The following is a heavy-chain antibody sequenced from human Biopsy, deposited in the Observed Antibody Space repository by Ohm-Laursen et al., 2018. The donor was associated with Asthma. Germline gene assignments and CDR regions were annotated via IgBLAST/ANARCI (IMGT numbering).Heavy chain of an antibody. D-gene: IGHD2-2*01. Sequence: SSVKVSCKSLGGTFNTSVIGWVRQAPGQGLEWMGGINFVFGTTTYPQKFQDRVTITADDSTSTVDMELSSLRSEDTAVYYCARKAGSCISRTCYSLDFWGQGTLVTVSS. CDR2: INFVFGTT. J-gene: IGHJ4*02. V-gene: IGHV1-69*01. CDR1: GGTFNTSV. CDR3: ARKAGSCISRTCYSLDF.